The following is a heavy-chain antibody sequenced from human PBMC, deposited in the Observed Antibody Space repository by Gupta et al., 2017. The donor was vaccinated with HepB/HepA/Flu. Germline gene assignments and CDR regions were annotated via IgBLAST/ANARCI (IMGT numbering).Heavy chain of an antibody. V-gene: IGHV3-11*01. CDR2: ISSSGSII. D-gene: IGHD3-16*02. Sequence: QVQLVESGGGLVKPGGSLRLSCAASGFPFSDYYMSWIRQAPGKGLEWVSFISSSGSIIYDADSVKGRFTISRDNAKNSLYLQMNSLRAEDTAVYYCARDSYDYVWGSYRYSPDYWGQGTLVTVAS. CDR1: GFPFSDYY. CDR3: ARDSYDYVWGSYRYSPDY. J-gene: IGHJ4*02.